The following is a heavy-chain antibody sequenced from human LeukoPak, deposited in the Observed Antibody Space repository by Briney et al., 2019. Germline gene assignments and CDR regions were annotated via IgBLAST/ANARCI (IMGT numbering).Heavy chain of an antibody. D-gene: IGHD2-15*01. CDR2: INPNFGGT. J-gene: IGHJ5*02. V-gene: IGHV1-2*02. CDR1: GHTFIGYN. CDR3: ARSVVGAPFDP. Sequence: ASVKVSCKASGHTFIGYNMHWVRQAPGQGLEWMGWINPNFGGTDYAQRFQGRVTMTRDTSISTAYMELSRLRSDDTAVYYCARSVVGAPFDPWGQGTLVTVSS.